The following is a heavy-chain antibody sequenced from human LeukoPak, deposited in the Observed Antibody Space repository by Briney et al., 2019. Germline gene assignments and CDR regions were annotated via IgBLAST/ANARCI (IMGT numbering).Heavy chain of an antibody. CDR3: ARQNPPGSKKGWFDP. CDR1: GGSINSYY. CDR2: IYYNGIT. Sequence: SETLSLTCTVPGGSINSYYWTWIRQPPGKGLEWIARIYYNGITNYKSSLESRLTISVDTSKNQFSLRLRSVTAADTAVYYCARQNPPGSKKGWFDPWGQGTLVTVSP. J-gene: IGHJ5*02. V-gene: IGHV4-59*08. D-gene: IGHD6-25*01.